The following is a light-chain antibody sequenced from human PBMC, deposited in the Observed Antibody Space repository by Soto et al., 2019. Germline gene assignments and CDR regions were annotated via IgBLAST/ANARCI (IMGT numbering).Light chain of an antibody. CDR2: DAS. Sequence: DIQMTQAPSTLSASIGDRVIITCRASESISDWLAWYQQKPGKAPKLLISDASILESGVPSRFSGSKSGTEFTLTISSLQPDDFATYYCQQYHTYRTFGQGTKVDIK. J-gene: IGKJ1*01. CDR3: QQYHTYRT. CDR1: ESISDW. V-gene: IGKV1-5*01.